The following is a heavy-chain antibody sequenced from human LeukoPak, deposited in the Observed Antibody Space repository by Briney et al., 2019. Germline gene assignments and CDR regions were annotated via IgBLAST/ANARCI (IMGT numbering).Heavy chain of an antibody. CDR3: ATDFYDST. CDR2: IRSNSDGGTI. Sequence: PGGSLRLSCATSGFTFTNAWMNWVSQAPGKGLEWVGRIRSNSDGGTIDYAAPVKGRFTLSRDDSKNTLYLQMNSLQTEDTAVYYCATDFYDSTWGQGTLVTVSS. CDR1: GFTFTNAW. V-gene: IGHV3-15*07. J-gene: IGHJ5*02. D-gene: IGHD3-22*01.